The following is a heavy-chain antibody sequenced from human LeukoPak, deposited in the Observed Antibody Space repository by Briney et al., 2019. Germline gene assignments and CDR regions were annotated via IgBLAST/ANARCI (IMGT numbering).Heavy chain of an antibody. CDR1: GGSISSGGYY. D-gene: IGHD4-11*01. V-gene: IGHV4-31*03. Sequence: PSQTLSLTCTVSGGSISSGGYYWSWIRPHPGKGLEWIGYIYFSGSAYYTPSLESRLHISVDRSKNQFSLKVDSVTAADTAVYYCARMNTDREALDIWGQGTMVTVSS. J-gene: IGHJ3*02. CDR2: IYFSGSA. CDR3: ARMNTDREALDI.